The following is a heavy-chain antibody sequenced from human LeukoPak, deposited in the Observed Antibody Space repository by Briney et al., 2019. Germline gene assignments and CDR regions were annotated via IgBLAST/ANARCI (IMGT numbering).Heavy chain of an antibody. CDR3: ATLAPCSGGTCYSDY. D-gene: IGHD2-15*01. CDR2: ISTTSDYI. V-gene: IGHV3-21*01. Sequence: GGPLRLSCAASGFTFSSYSMNWVRQAPGKGLEWGSSISTTSDYIYYANSLKGRFTISRDNAKDSPYLQMDSLRAEDTAVYYCATLAPCSGGTCYSDYWGQGTLVTVSS. CDR1: GFTFSSYS. J-gene: IGHJ4*02.